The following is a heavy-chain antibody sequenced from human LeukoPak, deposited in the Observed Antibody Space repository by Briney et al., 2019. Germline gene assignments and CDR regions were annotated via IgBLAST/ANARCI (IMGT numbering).Heavy chain of an antibody. CDR2: IKHSGST. CDR1: VGSFSLYY. CDR3: ASALIVVVPTAIPAYYYYGMDV. J-gene: IGHJ6*01. Sequence: PSETLSLTCAVYVGSFSLYYWSWIRDPPGKGLEWIGEIKHSGSTKYNPSLKSRVTISVDTSKNQCSLKLSSVTAADTAVYYCASALIVVVPTAIPAYYYYGMDVWGEKATLTVSS. D-gene: IGHD2-2*02. V-gene: IGHV4-34*01.